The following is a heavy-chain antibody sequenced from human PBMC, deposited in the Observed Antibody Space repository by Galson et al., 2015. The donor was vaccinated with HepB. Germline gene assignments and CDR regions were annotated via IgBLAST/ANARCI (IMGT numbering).Heavy chain of an antibody. CDR3: ARTRGAAAGILDY. J-gene: IGHJ4*02. CDR1: GFTFSSSI. D-gene: IGHD6-13*01. V-gene: IGHV3-48*01. Sequence: SLRLSCAASGFTFSSSIMNWVRQAPGKGLEWVSYISISSSTIYYADSVKGRFTISRDNAKNSLYLQMNSPRAEDTALYYCARTRGAAAGILDYWGQGTLVTVSS. CDR2: ISISSSTI.